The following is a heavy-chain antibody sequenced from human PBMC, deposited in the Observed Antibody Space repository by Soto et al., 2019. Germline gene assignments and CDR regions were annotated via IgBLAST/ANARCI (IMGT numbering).Heavy chain of an antibody. J-gene: IGHJ4*02. CDR3: ARESNHYQDFFQN. Sequence: ASVKVSCKTPGYPFPSFEVHWIRQAPGQRPEWMGGISNAGSGNTKYSQKFQDRLTITGDKRATTVYMALSSLTSEDTATYYCARESNHYQDFFQNWGQGXQVTVSS. D-gene: IGHD2-2*01. CDR2: ISNAGSGNT. V-gene: IGHV1-3*01. CDR1: GYPFPSFE.